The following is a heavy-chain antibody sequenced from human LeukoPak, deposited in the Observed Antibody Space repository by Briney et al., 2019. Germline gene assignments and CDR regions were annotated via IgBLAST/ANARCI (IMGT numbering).Heavy chain of an antibody. J-gene: IGHJ4*02. Sequence: SETLSLTCAVYGGSFSGYYWSWIRQPPGKGLEWIGEINHSGSTNYNPSLKSRVTISVDTSKNQFSLKLSSVTAADTAVYYCARRGGLMARGGTIRRGYYFDYWGQGTLVTVSS. V-gene: IGHV4-34*01. CDR1: GGSFSGYY. CDR2: INHSGST. CDR3: ARRGGLMARGGTIRRGYYFDY. D-gene: IGHD3-10*01.